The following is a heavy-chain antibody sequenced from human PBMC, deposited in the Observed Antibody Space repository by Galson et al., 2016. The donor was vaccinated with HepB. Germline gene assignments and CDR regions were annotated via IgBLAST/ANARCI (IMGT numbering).Heavy chain of an antibody. Sequence: SLRLSCAASGFTFSSYWMHWVRQAPGKGLVWVSRINSDGNTTNYADSVKGRFTISRDNAKNTLYLQTNSLRAEDTAVYYCAREGYYYDNSFFRRENAFDIWGQGTMVTVSS. D-gene: IGHD3-22*01. CDR1: GFTFSSYW. J-gene: IGHJ3*02. CDR2: INSDGNTT. CDR3: AREGYYYDNSFFRRENAFDI. V-gene: IGHV3-74*01.